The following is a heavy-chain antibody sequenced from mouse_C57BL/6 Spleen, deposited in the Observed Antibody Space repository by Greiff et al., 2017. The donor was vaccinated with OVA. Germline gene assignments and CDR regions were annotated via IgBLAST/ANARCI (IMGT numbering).Heavy chain of an antibody. CDR2: IDPSDSET. D-gene: IGHD1-1*02. CDR3: ARRTVATGYYFDY. Sequence: QVQLQQPGAELVRPGSSVKLSCKASGYTFTSYWMHWVKQRPIQGLEWIGNIDPSDSETHYNQKFKDKATLTVDKYSSTAYMQLSSLTSEDSAVYYCARRTVATGYYFDYWGQGTTLTVSS. CDR1: GYTFTSYW. J-gene: IGHJ2*01. V-gene: IGHV1-52*01.